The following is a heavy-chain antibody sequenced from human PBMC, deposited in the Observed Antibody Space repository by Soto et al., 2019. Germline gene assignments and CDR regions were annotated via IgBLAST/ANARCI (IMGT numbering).Heavy chain of an antibody. Sequence: EVQLLESGGDLVQPGGPLRLSCAASGFTFTSYAMSWIRQAPGKGLEWVSAITGGGDNTYYADSVKGRFTISRDNSKNTLYLQMNSLRAEDTAFYYCTRDGGSRDWLTVNWGQGTLVTVSS. CDR2: ITGGGDNT. J-gene: IGHJ4*02. V-gene: IGHV3-23*01. CDR3: TRDGGSRDWLTVN. D-gene: IGHD3-9*01. CDR1: GFTFTSYA.